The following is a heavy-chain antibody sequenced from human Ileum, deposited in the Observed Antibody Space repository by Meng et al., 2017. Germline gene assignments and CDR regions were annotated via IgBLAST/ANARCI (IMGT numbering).Heavy chain of an antibody. V-gene: IGHV3-21*01. J-gene: IGHJ4*02. CDR1: GFTFSSYS. Sequence: GESLKISCAASGFTFSSYSMNWVRQAPGKGLEWVSSISSSSSYIYYADSVKGRFTISRDNAKNSLYLQMNSLRAEDTAVYYCASTGYSSGWWVDRIDYWGQGTLVTVSS. CDR3: ASTGYSSGWWVDRIDY. D-gene: IGHD6-19*01. CDR2: ISSSSSYI.